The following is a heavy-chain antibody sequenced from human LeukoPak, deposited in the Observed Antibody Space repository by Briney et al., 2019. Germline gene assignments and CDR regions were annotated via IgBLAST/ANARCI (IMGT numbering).Heavy chain of an antibody. D-gene: IGHD3-22*01. Sequence: GGSLRLSCAASGFTFSSYAMSWVRQAPGKGLEWVSAIRRTGGSTYYADSVKGRFTISRDNSKNTLYLQMNSLRAEDTAVYYCANADYYDTSALDYWGQGTLVTVSS. CDR2: IRRTGGST. CDR1: GFTFSSYA. V-gene: IGHV3-23*01. CDR3: ANADYYDTSALDY. J-gene: IGHJ4*02.